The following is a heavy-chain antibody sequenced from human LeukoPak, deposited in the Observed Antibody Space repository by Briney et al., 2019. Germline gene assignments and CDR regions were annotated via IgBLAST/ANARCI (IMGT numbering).Heavy chain of an antibody. CDR3: AKVRRIVNCSSTSCYFGYYFDY. J-gene: IGHJ4*02. CDR1: GFTFGSYA. CDR2: ISGSGGST. Sequence: PGGSLRLSCAASGFTFGSYAMSWVRQAPGKGLEWVSAISGSGGSTYYADSVKGRFTISRDNSKNTLYLQMNSLRAEDTAVYYCAKVRRIVNCSSTSCYFGYYFDYWGQGTLVTVSS. D-gene: IGHD2-2*01. V-gene: IGHV3-23*01.